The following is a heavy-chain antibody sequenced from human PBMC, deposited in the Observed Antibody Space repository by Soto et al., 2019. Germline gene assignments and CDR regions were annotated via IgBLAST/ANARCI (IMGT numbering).Heavy chain of an antibody. J-gene: IGHJ3*02. CDR2: INPNSGGT. Sequence: ASVKVSCKASGYTFTGYYMHWVRQAPGQGLEWMGWINPNSGGTNYAQKFQGWVTMTGDTSISTAYMELSRLRSDDTAVYYCARDAKAYDFWSGYPRRGAFDIWGQGTMVTVSS. V-gene: IGHV1-2*04. D-gene: IGHD3-3*01. CDR3: ARDAKAYDFWSGYPRRGAFDI. CDR1: GYTFTGYY.